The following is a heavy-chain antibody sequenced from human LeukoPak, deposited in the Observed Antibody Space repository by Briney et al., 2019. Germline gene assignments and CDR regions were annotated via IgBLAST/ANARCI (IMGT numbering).Heavy chain of an antibody. CDR3: AREGTTGTTGFDY. CDR1: GYTLTSYY. J-gene: IGHJ4*02. CDR2: INPNTGDT. D-gene: IGHD1-1*01. V-gene: IGHV1-2*02. Sequence: ASVKVSCKASGYTLTSYYMHWVRQAPGHGLEWMGWINPNTGDTSFAQKFQGRVTMTRDTSISTAYMELSRLRSDDTAVYYCAREGTTGTTGFDYWGQGTLVTVSS.